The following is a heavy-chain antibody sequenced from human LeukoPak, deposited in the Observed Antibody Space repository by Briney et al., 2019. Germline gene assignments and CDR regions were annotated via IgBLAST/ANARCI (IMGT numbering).Heavy chain of an antibody. CDR2: INHSGST. CDR3: ARGLYYFDY. CDR1: GGSFSGYY. V-gene: IGHV4-34*01. J-gene: IGHJ4*02. Sequence: PSETLSLTCAVYGGSFSGYYWSWIRQPPGKGLEWIGEINHSGSTNYNPSLKSRVTISVGTSKNQFSLKLSSVTAADTAVYYCARGLYYFDYWGQGTLVTVSS.